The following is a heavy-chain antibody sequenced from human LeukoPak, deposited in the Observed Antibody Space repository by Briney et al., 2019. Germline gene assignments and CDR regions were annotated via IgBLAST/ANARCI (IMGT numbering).Heavy chain of an antibody. CDR2: IYPGGSDT. D-gene: IGHD3-10*01. Sequence: GESLKISCKGSGYSFTSYWIIWVRQMPGKGLERMAIIYPGGSDTRYSPSFQGPVSISADKSISTAYLQWSSLKASDTAMYYCARHGPGGSDYWGQGTLVTVSS. CDR3: ARHGPGGSDY. V-gene: IGHV5-51*01. CDR1: GYSFTSYW. J-gene: IGHJ4*02.